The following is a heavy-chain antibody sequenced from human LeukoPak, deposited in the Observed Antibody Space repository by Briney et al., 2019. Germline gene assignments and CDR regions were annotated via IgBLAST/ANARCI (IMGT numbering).Heavy chain of an antibody. Sequence: GGSLRLSCAASGFTFSSYSMNWVRQAPGKGLEWVSSITSSSSYTYYADSVKGRFTISRDNAKNSLYLQMNSLRAEDTAVYYCARLYYYGSGSYYPTWYYMDVWGKGTTVTISS. V-gene: IGHV3-21*01. CDR2: ITSSSSYT. D-gene: IGHD3-10*01. CDR1: GFTFSSYS. J-gene: IGHJ6*03. CDR3: ARLYYYGSGSYYPTWYYMDV.